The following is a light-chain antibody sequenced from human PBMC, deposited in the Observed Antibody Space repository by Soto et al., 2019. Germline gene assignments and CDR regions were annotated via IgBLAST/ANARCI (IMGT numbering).Light chain of an antibody. J-gene: IGLJ1*01. CDR1: SSDVGGYNY. CDR3: SSYTSSSTLYG. V-gene: IGLV2-14*01. CDR2: EVS. Sequence: SVLTQPASVSGSPGQPITISCTGTSSDVGGYNYVSWYQQHPGKAPKLMIYEVSNRPSGVSNRFSGSKSGNTASLTISGLQAEDEADYYCSSYTSSSTLYGFGTGTKVTVL.